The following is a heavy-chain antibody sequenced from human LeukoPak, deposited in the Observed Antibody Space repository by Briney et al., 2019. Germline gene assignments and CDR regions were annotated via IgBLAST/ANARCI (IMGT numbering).Heavy chain of an antibody. Sequence: SETLSLTCTVSGGSISSYYWSWIRQPAGKGLEWIGSIYHSGSTYYNPSLKSRVTISVDTSKNQLSLKLSSVTAADTAVYYCARDLRYSSGWYRYYFDYWGQGTLVTVS. D-gene: IGHD6-19*01. CDR2: IYHSGST. CDR1: GGSISSYY. J-gene: IGHJ4*02. V-gene: IGHV4-4*07. CDR3: ARDLRYSSGWYRYYFDY.